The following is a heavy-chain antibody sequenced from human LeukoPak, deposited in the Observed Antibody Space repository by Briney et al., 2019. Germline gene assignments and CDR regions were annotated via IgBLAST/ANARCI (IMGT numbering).Heavy chain of an antibody. Sequence: PSETLSLTCTVSGGSISSSSYYWGWIRQPPGKGLVWIGSIYYSGSTYYNPSPKSRVTISVDKSKNQFSLKLSSVTAADTAVYYCARDGRLGELSVYWGQGTLVTVSS. CDR1: GGSISSSSYY. CDR2: IYYSGST. V-gene: IGHV4-39*07. D-gene: IGHD3-16*02. CDR3: ARDGRLGELSVY. J-gene: IGHJ4*02.